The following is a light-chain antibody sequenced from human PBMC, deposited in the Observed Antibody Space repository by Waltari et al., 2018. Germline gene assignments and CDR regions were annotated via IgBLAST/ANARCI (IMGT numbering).Light chain of an antibody. V-gene: IGLV2-11*01. CDR3: CSFAGTYTWV. J-gene: IGLJ3*02. CDR2: DVT. Sequence: SALTQPRSVSGSPGQSVTISCTGTTSDVGGYNYVSWYQHHPGKAPKLMIFDVTQRPSGVPDRFSGSKSANTDSLTISGLQAEDEADYYCCSFAGTYTWVFGGGTKVTVL. CDR1: TSDVGGYNY.